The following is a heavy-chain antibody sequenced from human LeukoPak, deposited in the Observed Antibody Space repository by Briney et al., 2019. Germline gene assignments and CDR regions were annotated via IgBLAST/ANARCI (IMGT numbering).Heavy chain of an antibody. CDR3: VRWDSGSPGD. CDR2: IRSKANSYAT. Sequence: GGSLRLSCAASGFTFSGSAMHWVRQASGKGLEWVGRIRSKANSYATAYAASVKGRFTISRDDSKKSLYLQMDSLKTEDTAMYYCVRWDSGSPGDWGQGTLVTVSS. CDR1: GFTFSGSA. D-gene: IGHD1-26*01. V-gene: IGHV3-73*01. J-gene: IGHJ4*02.